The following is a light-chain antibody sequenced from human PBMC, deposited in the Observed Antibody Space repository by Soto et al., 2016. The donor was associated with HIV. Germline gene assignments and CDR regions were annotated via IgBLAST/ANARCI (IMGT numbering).Light chain of an antibody. V-gene: IGKV1-5*03. Sequence: DIQMTQSPSTLSASVGDRVTIACRASQSISGWLAWYQQKPGKAPKLLIYKTSSLESGVSSRFSGSGSGTEFTLTISSLLPDDFATYYCQQSYSTPYTLGQGTKLEI. J-gene: IGKJ2*01. CDR3: QQSYSTPYT. CDR2: KTS. CDR1: QSISGW.